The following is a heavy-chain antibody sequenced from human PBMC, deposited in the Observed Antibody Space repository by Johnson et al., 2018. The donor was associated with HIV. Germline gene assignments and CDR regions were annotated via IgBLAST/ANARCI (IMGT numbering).Heavy chain of an antibody. CDR2: ISYDGSNK. Sequence: QVQLVESGGGVVQPGRSLRLSCAASGFTFSSYAMHWVRQAPGKGLEWVAVISYDGSNKYYADSVKGRFTISRDNSKNTLYLYMSSLSAEDTAVYYCARLRQEANCRGDCHWAIWGQGTLVTVSS. D-gene: IGHD2-21*02. V-gene: IGHV3-30*14. J-gene: IGHJ3*02. CDR1: GFTFSSYA. CDR3: ARLRQEANCRGDCHWAI.